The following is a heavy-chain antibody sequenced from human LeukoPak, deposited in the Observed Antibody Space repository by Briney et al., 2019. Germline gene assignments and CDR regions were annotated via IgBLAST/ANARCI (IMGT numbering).Heavy chain of an antibody. J-gene: IGHJ6*03. Sequence: GGSLRLSCAASGFTFSSYWMHWVRQAPGKGLVWVSRINGDGSSTSYADSVKGRFTISRDNAKNTLYLQMNSLRAEDTAVYYCARGRRRAALWFRATPRNDYYMDVWGKGTTVTISS. D-gene: IGHD3-10*01. CDR1: GFTFSSYW. V-gene: IGHV3-74*01. CDR2: INGDGSST. CDR3: ARGRRRAALWFRATPRNDYYMDV.